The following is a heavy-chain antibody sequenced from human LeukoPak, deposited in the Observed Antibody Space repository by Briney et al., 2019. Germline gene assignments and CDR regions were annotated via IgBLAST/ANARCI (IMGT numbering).Heavy chain of an antibody. D-gene: IGHD6-19*01. Sequence: ASVKVSCKASGYTFSTYAMHWVRQAPGQRLEWMGWISTVNGYTEYSQKFQGRFTITRDTSASTAYMELSSLRSEDTAVYYCAKDGSGWSFDYWGQGTLVSVSS. V-gene: IGHV1-3*04. CDR3: AKDGSGWSFDY. CDR2: ISTVNGYT. CDR1: GYTFSTYA. J-gene: IGHJ4*02.